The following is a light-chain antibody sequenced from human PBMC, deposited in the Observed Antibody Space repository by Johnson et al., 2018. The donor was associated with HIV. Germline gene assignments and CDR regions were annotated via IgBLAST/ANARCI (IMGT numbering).Light chain of an antibody. CDR3: GTWDASLSVNV. Sequence: HSVLTQPPSVSAAPGQKVTISCSGSSSNIGNNYVSWYQQLPGTAPKLLIYEKNKRPSGVPDRFSGSKSGTSATLDITGLQSGDEADYYCGTWDASLSVNVFGPGTKVTVL. J-gene: IGLJ1*01. CDR2: EKN. V-gene: IGLV1-51*02. CDR1: SSNIGNNY.